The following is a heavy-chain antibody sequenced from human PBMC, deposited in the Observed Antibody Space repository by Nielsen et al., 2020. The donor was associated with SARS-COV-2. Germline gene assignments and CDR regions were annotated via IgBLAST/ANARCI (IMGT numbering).Heavy chain of an antibody. CDR3: AKAAVVAATQVHYYYYGMDV. V-gene: IGHV1-69*06. J-gene: IGHJ6*02. CDR2: IIPIFGTA. D-gene: IGHD2-15*01. CDR1: GGTFSSYA. Sequence: SVKVSCKASGGTFSSYAISWVRQAPGQGLEWMGEIIPIFGTANYAQKFQGRVTITADKSTSTAYMELSSLRSEDTAVYYCAKAAVVAATQVHYYYYGMDVWGQGTTVTVSS.